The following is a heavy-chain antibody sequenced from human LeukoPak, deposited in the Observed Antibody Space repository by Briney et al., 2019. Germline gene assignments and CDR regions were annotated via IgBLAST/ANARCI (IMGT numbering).Heavy chain of an antibody. CDR2: IIPIFGTA. CDR3: ARANLPYCSGGSCKFMYYFDY. V-gene: IGHV1-69*13. CDR1: GGTFSSYA. J-gene: IGHJ4*02. Sequence: GASVKVSCKASGGTFSSYAISWVRQAPGQGLVWMGGIIPIFGTANYAQKFQGRVTITADESTSTAYMELSSLRSEDTAVYYCARANLPYCSGGSCKFMYYFDYWGQGTLVTVSS. D-gene: IGHD2-15*01.